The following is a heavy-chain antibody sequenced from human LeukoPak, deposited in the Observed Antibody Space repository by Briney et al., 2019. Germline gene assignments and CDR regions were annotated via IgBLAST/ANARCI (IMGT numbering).Heavy chain of an antibody. J-gene: IGHJ3*02. D-gene: IGHD3-22*01. CDR3: AKVGYYYDSSAYSRDAFDI. Sequence: GGSLRLSCAASGFTFSSYAMSWVRQAPGKRLEWVSGIRGSGGSTYYADSVKGRFTISRDNSKNTLYLQMNSLRAEDTAVYYCAKVGYYYDSSAYSRDAFDIWGQGTMVTVSS. CDR1: GFTFSSYA. V-gene: IGHV3-23*01. CDR2: IRGSGGST.